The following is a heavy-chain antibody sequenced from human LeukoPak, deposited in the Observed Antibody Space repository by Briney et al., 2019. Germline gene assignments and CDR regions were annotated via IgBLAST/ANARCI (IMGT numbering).Heavy chain of an antibody. D-gene: IGHD5-12*01. CDR1: GGSFSGHY. CDR2: INHSGST. Sequence: PSETLSLTCAVYGGSFSGHYWSWIRQPPGKGLEWIGEINHSGSTNYNPSLKSRVTISVDTSKNQFSLKLSSVTAADTAVYYCASAGYSGYDFYYFDYWGQGTLVTVSS. V-gene: IGHV4-34*01. J-gene: IGHJ4*02. CDR3: ASAGYSGYDFYYFDY.